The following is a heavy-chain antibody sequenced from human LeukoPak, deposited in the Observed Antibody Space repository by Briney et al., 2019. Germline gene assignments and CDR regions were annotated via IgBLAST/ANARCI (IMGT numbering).Heavy chain of an antibody. V-gene: IGHV4-39*01. J-gene: IGHJ4*02. CDR2: IYYSGST. D-gene: IGHD6-19*01. Sequence: SETLSLTCTVSGGSISSSSYYWGWIRQPPGKGLEWIGSIYYSGSTYYNPSLKSRVTISVDTSKNQFSLKLSSVTAADTAVHYCASSSGWSHYFDYWGQGTLVTVSS. CDR3: ASSSGWSHYFDY. CDR1: GGSISSSSYY.